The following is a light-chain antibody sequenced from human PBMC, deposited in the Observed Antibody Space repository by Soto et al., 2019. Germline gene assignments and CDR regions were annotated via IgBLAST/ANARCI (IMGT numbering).Light chain of an antibody. J-gene: IGLJ3*02. CDR2: EDN. Sequence: NFMLTQPHSVSESPGKTVTISCTRSSGSIASNYVQWYQQRPGSAPTTVIYEDNQRPSGVPDRFSGSIDSSSNSASLTISELKTEDEADYYCQSYDSSNPWVFGGGTKLTVL. V-gene: IGLV6-57*03. CDR3: QSYDSSNPWV. CDR1: SGSIASNY.